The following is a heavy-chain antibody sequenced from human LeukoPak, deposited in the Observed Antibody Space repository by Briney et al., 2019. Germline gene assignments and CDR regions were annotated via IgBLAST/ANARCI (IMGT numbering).Heavy chain of an antibody. CDR2: IYYSGSI. CDR3: ARTGRELTMINPYYFDY. Sequence: SETLSLTCAVSGYSISSSNWWGWIRQPPGKGLEWIGYIYYSGSIYYTPSLKSRVTMSVDTSKNQFSLKLSSVTAVDTAVYYCARTGRELTMINPYYFDYWGQGTLVTVSS. D-gene: IGHD3-22*01. V-gene: IGHV4-28*05. CDR1: GYSISSSNW. J-gene: IGHJ4*02.